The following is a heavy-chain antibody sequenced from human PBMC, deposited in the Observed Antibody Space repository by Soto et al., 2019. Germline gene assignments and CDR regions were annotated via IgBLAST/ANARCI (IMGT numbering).Heavy chain of an antibody. CDR3: ARGYCSSTSCYVPDAFDI. CDR2: IWYDGSNK. V-gene: IGHV3-33*01. Sequence: QVQLVESGGGVVQPGRSLRLSCAASGFTFSSYGMHWVRQAPGKGLEWVAVIWYDGSNKYYADSVKGRFTISRDNSKNTLYLQMNSLRAEDTAVYYCARGYCSSTSCYVPDAFDIWGQGTMVTVSS. D-gene: IGHD2-2*01. J-gene: IGHJ3*02. CDR1: GFTFSSYG.